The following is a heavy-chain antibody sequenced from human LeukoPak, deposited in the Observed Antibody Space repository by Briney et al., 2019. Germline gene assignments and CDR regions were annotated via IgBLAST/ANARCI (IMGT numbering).Heavy chain of an antibody. V-gene: IGHV4-38-2*02. J-gene: IGHJ4*02. CDR2: IHHSGST. CDR1: GYSISSGYY. D-gene: IGHD3-10*01. Sequence: SETLSLTCIVSGYSISSGYYWGWIRQPPGKGLEWIGNIHHSGSTYYNPSLKSRVTMSVDTSKNQFSLKLSSVTAADTAVYYCARARFGYYGSGTHSYYFDYWGQGTLVTVSS. CDR3: ARARFGYYGSGTHSYYFDY.